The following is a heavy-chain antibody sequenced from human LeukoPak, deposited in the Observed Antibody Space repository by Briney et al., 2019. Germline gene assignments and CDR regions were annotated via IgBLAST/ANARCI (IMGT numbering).Heavy chain of an antibody. CDR1: GFTFNTNA. V-gene: IGHV3-23*01. CDR3: AKCGNSGCHLIDY. Sequence: GGSLRLSCAASGFTFNTNAMSWVREAPGKGLVWVSDISGRTGGTYYADSVKGRFTISRDNSKSTLYLQMDSLRAEDTAVYYCAKCGNSGCHLIDYWGQGTLVTVSS. D-gene: IGHD5-12*01. J-gene: IGHJ4*02. CDR2: ISGRTGGT.